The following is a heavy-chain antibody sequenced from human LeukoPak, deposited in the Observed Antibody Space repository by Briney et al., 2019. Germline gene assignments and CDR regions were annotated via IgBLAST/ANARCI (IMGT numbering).Heavy chain of an antibody. CDR1: GGSISSYY. CDR2: IYSSGST. V-gene: IGHV4-59*01. D-gene: IGHD3-10*01. J-gene: IGHJ3*02. CDR3: ARGYYYGSGSYYPSEHDAFDI. Sequence: SETLSLTCTVSGGSISSYYWSWIRQPPGKGLEWIGYIYSSGSTSYKSSLKSRVTISVDTSKNQFSLKLSSVTAADTAVYYCARGYYYGSGSYYPSEHDAFDIWGQGTMVTVSS.